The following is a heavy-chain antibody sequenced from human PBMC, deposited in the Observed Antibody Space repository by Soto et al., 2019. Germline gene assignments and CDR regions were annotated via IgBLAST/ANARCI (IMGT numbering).Heavy chain of an antibody. CDR1: GFTFSSYA. D-gene: IGHD3-10*01. CDR2: ISYDGSNK. J-gene: IGHJ1*01. V-gene: IGHV3-30-3*01. CDR3: ARGRMVRGVSRPFADFQH. Sequence: QVQLVESGGGVVQPGRSLRLSCAASGFTFSSYAMHWVRQAPGKGLEWVAVISYDGSNKYYADSVKGRFTISRDNSKNTLYLQMNSLRAEDTAVYYCARGRMVRGVSRPFADFQHWGQGTLVTVSS.